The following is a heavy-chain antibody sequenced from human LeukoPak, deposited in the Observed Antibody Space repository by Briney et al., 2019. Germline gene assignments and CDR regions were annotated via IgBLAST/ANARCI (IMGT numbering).Heavy chain of an antibody. CDR3: AGGISMVRGADY. D-gene: IGHD3-10*01. CDR2: IKQDGSEK. J-gene: IGHJ4*02. V-gene: IGHV3-7*04. Sequence: GGSLRFSCAASGFTFSTYWMTWVRQARGKGLEWVANIKQDGSEKNYVDSVRGRFTISRDNAKNSLYLQMNTLSADDTAVYFCAGGISMVRGADYWGQGTLVTVSS. CDR1: GFTFSTYW.